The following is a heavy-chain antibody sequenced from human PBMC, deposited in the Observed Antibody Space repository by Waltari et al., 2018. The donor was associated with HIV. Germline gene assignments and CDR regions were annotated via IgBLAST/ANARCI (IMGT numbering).Heavy chain of an antibody. V-gene: IGHV3-48*02. J-gene: IGHJ4*02. CDR1: GFSFGSFG. Sequence: EVHLVESGGDLVQPGGSLRLSCAASGFSFGSFGMIWVCQAPGKGLEWISYISGSSSTMYYADTVKGRFTISRDNAKNSVYLQMDSLRDEDTAVYYCARADVTTFDYWGQGARVTVSS. CDR2: ISGSSSTM. D-gene: IGHD4-17*01. CDR3: ARADVTTFDY.